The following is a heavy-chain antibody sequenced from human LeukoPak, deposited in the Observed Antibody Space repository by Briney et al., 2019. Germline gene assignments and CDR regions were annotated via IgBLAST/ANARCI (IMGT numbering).Heavy chain of an antibody. Sequence: PGGSLRLSCAASGFTFSSYSMNWVRQAPGKGLEWVSYISSSSSTIFYADSVKGRFTISRDNAKNSLYLQMNNLRAEDTAVYYCASRVGALDYWGQGTLVTVSS. D-gene: IGHD1-26*01. V-gene: IGHV3-48*01. J-gene: IGHJ4*02. CDR2: ISSSSSTI. CDR3: ASRVGALDY. CDR1: GFTFSSYS.